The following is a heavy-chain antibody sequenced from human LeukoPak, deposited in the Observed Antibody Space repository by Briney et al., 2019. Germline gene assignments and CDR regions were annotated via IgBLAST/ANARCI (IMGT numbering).Heavy chain of an antibody. CDR3: ARDDSAWYAY. CDR1: GFTFSSYE. CDR2: ISSSGRST. V-gene: IGHV3-48*03. D-gene: IGHD6-19*01. J-gene: IGHJ4*02. Sequence: AGGSLRLSCAASGFTFSSYEMNWVRQAPGKGLEWVSYISSSGRSTYYADSVKGRFTISRDNAKNSLYLQMNSLRAEDTAVYYCARDDSAWYAYWGPGTLVTVSS.